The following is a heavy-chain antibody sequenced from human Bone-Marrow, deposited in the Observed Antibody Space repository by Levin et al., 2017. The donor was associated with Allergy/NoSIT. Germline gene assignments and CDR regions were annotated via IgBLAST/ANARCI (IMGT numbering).Heavy chain of an antibody. D-gene: IGHD6-13*01. CDR3: ARAQYSSSSPFDY. CDR1: GFTFSSYG. CDR2: IWYDGSNK. V-gene: IGHV3-33*01. J-gene: IGHJ4*02. Sequence: GESLKISCAASGFTFSSYGMHWVRQAPGKGLEWVAVIWYDGSNKYYADSVKGRFTISRDNSKNTLYLQMNSLRAEDTAVYYCARAQYSSSSPFDYWGQGTLVTVSS.